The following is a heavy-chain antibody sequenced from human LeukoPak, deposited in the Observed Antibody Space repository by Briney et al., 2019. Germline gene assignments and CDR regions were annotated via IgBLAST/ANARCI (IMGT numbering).Heavy chain of an antibody. J-gene: IGHJ4*02. CDR1: GFTVSSNY. V-gene: IGHV3-53*05. CDR2: IHSGGST. Sequence: GGSLRLSCAASGFTVSSNYMTWVRQAPGKGLEWVSVIHSGGSTYYADSVKGRLTISRDNSKNTLYLQMNSLRAEDTAVYYCARDWHEADYWGQGTLVTVSS. CDR3: ARDWHEADY.